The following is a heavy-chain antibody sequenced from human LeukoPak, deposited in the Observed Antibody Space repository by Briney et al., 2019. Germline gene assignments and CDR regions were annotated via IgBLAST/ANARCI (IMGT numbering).Heavy chain of an antibody. V-gene: IGHV4-59*01. Sequence: SETLSLTCTVSGGSISSYYWSWIRQPPGKGLEWIGHIYYSGSTNYNPSLKSRVTISVDTSKNQFSLKLSSVTAADTAVYYCARGSSWYAWYYFDYWGQGTLVTVSS. CDR2: IYYSGST. D-gene: IGHD6-13*01. J-gene: IGHJ4*02. CDR3: ARGSSWYAWYYFDY. CDR1: GGSISSYY.